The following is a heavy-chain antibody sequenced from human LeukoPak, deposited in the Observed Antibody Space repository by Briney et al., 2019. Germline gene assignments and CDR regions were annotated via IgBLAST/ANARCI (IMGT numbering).Heavy chain of an antibody. Sequence: GASVKVSCKASGYTFTSYDINWVRQATGQGLEWMGWINPNSGGTNYAQKFQGRVTMTRDTSISTAYMELSRLRSDDTAVYYCAREGDKDAFDIWGQGTMVTVSS. V-gene: IGHV1-2*02. CDR2: INPNSGGT. CDR3: AREGDKDAFDI. J-gene: IGHJ3*02. D-gene: IGHD2-15*01. CDR1: GYTFTSYD.